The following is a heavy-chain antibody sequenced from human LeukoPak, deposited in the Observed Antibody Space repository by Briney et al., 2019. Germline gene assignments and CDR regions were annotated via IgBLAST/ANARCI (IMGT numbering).Heavy chain of an antibody. CDR2: IKEDGARE. Sequence: GGSLRLSCAASGFNFGSYWMSWVRQAPGKGLEWVAHIKEDGARENYVDSVKGRFTISRDNAKNALCLQMNNLRAEDTALYFCTRDGWGNVLDLWGQGTLVTVS. J-gene: IGHJ5*02. V-gene: IGHV3-7*01. CDR3: TRDGWGNVLDL. D-gene: IGHD2-8*02. CDR1: GFNFGSYW.